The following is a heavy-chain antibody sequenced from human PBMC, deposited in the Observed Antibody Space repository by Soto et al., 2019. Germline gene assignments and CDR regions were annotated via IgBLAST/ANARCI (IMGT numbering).Heavy chain of an antibody. V-gene: IGHV3-23*01. D-gene: IGHD3-22*01. CDR2: ISGSGHNT. J-gene: IGHJ4*02. Sequence: EVQLLESGGGLVQPGGSLRLSCAASGFTFSSDVMSWVRQAPGKGLEWGSSISGSGHNTYYADSVKGRFTISRDNSKNTLYLQMNSLRAEDTAVYYCAKAYDSSGYYYVADYWGQGTLVTVSS. CDR1: GFTFSSDV. CDR3: AKAYDSSGYYYVADY.